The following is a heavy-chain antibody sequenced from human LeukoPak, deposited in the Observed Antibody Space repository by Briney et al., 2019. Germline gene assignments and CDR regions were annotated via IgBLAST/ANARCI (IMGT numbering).Heavy chain of an antibody. Sequence: PSETLSLTCSVSGGSVSSYYWSWIRQSPGKGLEWIGYIHNSGRTNYNPSLKSRVTGFVDTSMNQVSLRLSSVTAADTAVYYCARHGTISSESYFDYWGQGALVTVSS. CDR2: IHNSGRT. V-gene: IGHV4-59*08. CDR3: ARHGTISSESYFDY. D-gene: IGHD1-14*01. J-gene: IGHJ4*02. CDR1: GGSVSSYY.